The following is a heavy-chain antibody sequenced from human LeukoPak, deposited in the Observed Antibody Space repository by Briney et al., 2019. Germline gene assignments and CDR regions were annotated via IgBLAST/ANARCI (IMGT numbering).Heavy chain of an antibody. CDR1: GYTFTSYY. Sequence: ASVKVSCKASGYTFTSYYMHCVRQAPGQGLEWMEIINPSGGSTSYAQKFQGRVTMTRDTSTSTVYMELSSLRSEDTAVYYCASPVVPAAVTPYYNYYGMDVWGQGTTVTVSS. CDR2: INPSGGST. V-gene: IGHV1-46*01. CDR3: ASPVVPAAVTPYYNYYGMDV. J-gene: IGHJ6*02. D-gene: IGHD2-2*01.